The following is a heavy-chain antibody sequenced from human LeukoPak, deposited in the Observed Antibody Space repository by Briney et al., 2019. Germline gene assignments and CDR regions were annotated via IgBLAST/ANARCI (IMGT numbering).Heavy chain of an antibody. D-gene: IGHD1-26*01. CDR1: GLTFSSLS. Sequence: PAGSLRLSCAPSGLTFSSLSMNWVRQAPEKGLEWVSSIRSSSSYIFYADSVKGRLTIARDNAENSLYLQMNSLRAEETAVYYCARDHRVGATRDYYYYYYMDVWGKGTTVTVSS. V-gene: IGHV3-21*01. CDR3: ARDHRVGATRDYYYYYYMDV. J-gene: IGHJ6*03. CDR2: IRSSSSYI.